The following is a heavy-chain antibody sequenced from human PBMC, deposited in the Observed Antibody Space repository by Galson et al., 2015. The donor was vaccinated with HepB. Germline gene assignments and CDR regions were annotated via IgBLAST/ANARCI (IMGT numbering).Heavy chain of an antibody. CDR2: ISGSGGST. V-gene: IGHV3-23*01. CDR1: GFTFSSYA. J-gene: IGHJ4*02. D-gene: IGHD6-19*01. Sequence: SLRLSCAASGFTFSSYAMNWVRQAPGKGLEWVSAISGSGGSTYYADSVKGRFTISRDNSKNTLYLQMNSLRAEDTAVYYCAKAGVYSSGWYRYFDYWGQGTLVTVSS. CDR3: AKAGVYSSGWYRYFDY.